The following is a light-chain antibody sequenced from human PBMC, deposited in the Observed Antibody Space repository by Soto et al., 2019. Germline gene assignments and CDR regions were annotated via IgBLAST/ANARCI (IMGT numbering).Light chain of an antibody. Sequence: QSPLTQPASLSGSPGQSITISCTGTSSDVGGYNYVSWYQQHPGKAPKLMIYDVSNQPPGVSNRFSGSKSGNTASLTISGLQAEDEADYYWSSYTSSSTYVFGTGTKVTVL. CDR3: SSYTSSSTYV. CDR2: DVS. J-gene: IGLJ1*01. CDR1: SSDVGGYNY. V-gene: IGLV2-14*01.